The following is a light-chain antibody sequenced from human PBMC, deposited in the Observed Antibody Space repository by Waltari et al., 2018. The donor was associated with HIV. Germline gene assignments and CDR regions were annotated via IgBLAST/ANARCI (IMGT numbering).Light chain of an antibody. CDR3: GTWDTSLSAVV. CDR2: DNN. CDR1: SPNIGNNY. J-gene: IGLJ2*01. Sequence: QSVLTQPPSVSAAPGQTVSISCPGSSPNIGNNYVSWYQQLPGTAPKLLIYDNNKRPSGIPDRFSGSKSGTSATLGITGLQTGDEADYYCGTWDTSLSAVVFGGGTKLTVL. V-gene: IGLV1-51*01.